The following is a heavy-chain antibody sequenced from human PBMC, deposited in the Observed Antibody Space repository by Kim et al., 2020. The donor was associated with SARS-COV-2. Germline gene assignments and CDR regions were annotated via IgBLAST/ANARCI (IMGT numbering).Heavy chain of an antibody. CDR3: ARHDYRSPDDAFDI. J-gene: IGHJ3*02. CDR2: INWNGGST. D-gene: IGHD4-4*01. V-gene: IGHV3-20*01. CDR1: GFTFDDYG. Sequence: GGSLRLSCAASGFTFDDYGMSWVRQAPGKGLEWVSGINWNGGSTGYADSVKGRFTISRDNAKNSLYLQMNSLRAEDTALYHCARHDYRSPDDAFDIWGQGTMVTVSS.